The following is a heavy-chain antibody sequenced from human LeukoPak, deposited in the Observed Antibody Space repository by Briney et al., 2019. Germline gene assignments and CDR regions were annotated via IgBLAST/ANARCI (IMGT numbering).Heavy chain of an antibody. D-gene: IGHD6-13*01. J-gene: IGHJ3*02. CDR1: GGSISSYY. CDR2: IYYSGST. V-gene: IGHV4-59*01. CDR3: ARAKHSSSWRDAFDI. Sequence: PSETLSLTCTVSGGSISSYYWSWIRQPPGKGLEWIGYIYYSGSTNYNPSLKSRVTISVDTSKNQFSLKLSSVTVADTAVYYCARAKHSSSWRDAFDIWGQGTMVTVSS.